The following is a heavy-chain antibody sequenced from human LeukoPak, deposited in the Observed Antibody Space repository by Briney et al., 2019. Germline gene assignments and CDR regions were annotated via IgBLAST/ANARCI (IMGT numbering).Heavy chain of an antibody. CDR2: IWYDGSNK. V-gene: IGHV3-33*06. Sequence: GRSLRLSCAASGFTFSSYGMHWVRQAPGKGLEWVAVIWYDGSNKYYADSVKGRFTISRDNSKNTLYLQMNSLRAEDTAVYYCAKDRRQRYCGGDCYSRYFDYWGQGTLVTVSS. CDR3: AKDRRQRYCGGDCYSRYFDY. D-gene: IGHD2-21*02. J-gene: IGHJ4*02. CDR1: GFTFSSYG.